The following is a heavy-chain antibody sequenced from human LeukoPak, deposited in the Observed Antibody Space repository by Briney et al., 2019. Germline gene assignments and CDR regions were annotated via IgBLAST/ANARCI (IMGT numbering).Heavy chain of an antibody. D-gene: IGHD5-18*01. CDR1: GGTFSSYT. CDR2: IIPILGIA. J-gene: IGHJ4*02. Sequence: SVKVSCKASGGTFSSYTISWVRQAPGQGLEWMGRIIPILGIANYAQKFQGRVTITADKSTSTAYMELSSLRSEDTAVYYCAARKGRGYSYGYDLDYWGQGTLVTVSS. CDR3: AARKGRGYSYGYDLDY. V-gene: IGHV1-69*02.